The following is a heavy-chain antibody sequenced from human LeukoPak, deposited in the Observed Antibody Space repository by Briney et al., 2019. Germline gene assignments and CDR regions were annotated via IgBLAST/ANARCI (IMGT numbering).Heavy chain of an antibody. CDR2: ISGSGGST. CDR1: GFTFSSYA. D-gene: IGHD1-26*01. Sequence: HSGGSLRLSCAASGFTFSSYAMSWVRQAPGKGLKWVSAISGSGGSTYYADSVKGRFTISRDNSKNTLYLQMNGLRAEDTAVYYCAKPFLGSYYYYGMDVWGQGTTVTVSS. CDR3: AKPFLGSYYYYGMDV. V-gene: IGHV3-23*01. J-gene: IGHJ6*02.